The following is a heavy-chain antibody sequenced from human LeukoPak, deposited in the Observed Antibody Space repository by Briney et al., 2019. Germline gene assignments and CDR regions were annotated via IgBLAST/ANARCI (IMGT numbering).Heavy chain of an antibody. D-gene: IGHD6-13*01. J-gene: IGHJ4*02. V-gene: IGHV3-23*01. CDR3: ANGLGIAAAGPFDY. CDR1: GFTFSSYA. CDR2: ISGSGGST. Sequence: GGSLRLSCAASGFTFSSYAMSWVRQAPGKGLEWVSAISGSGGSTYYADSVKGRSTISRDNSKNTLYLQMNSLRAEDTAVYYCANGLGIAAAGPFDYWGQGTLVTVSS.